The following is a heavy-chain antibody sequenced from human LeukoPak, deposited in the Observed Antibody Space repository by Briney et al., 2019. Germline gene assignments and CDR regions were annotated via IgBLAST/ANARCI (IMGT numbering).Heavy chain of an antibody. CDR2: ISYDGSNK. V-gene: IGHV3-30*18. D-gene: IGHD3-10*01. J-gene: IGHJ4*02. CDR3: AKDLTDYGSGSYYDY. Sequence: SLRLSCAASGFTFSSYGMHWVRQAPGKGLEWVAVISYDGSNKYYADSVKGRFTISRDNSKNTLYLQMNSLRAEDTAVYYCAKDLTDYGSGSYYDYWGQGTLVTVSS. CDR1: GFTFSSYG.